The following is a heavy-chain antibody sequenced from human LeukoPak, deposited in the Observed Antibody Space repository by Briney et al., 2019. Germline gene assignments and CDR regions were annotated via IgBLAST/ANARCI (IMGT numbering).Heavy chain of an antibody. CDR3: AKDISAGHYYYGMDV. V-gene: IGHV3-9*01. Sequence: GRSLRLSCAASGFTFDDYAMHWVRQAPGKGLEWVSGISWNSGSIGYADSVKGRFTISRDNAKNSLYLQMNSLRAEDTALYYCAKDISAGHYYYGMDVWGQGTTVTVSS. J-gene: IGHJ6*02. CDR1: GFTFDDYA. CDR2: ISWNSGSI.